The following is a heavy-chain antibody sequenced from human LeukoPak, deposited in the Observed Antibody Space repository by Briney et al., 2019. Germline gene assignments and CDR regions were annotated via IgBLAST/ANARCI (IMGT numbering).Heavy chain of an antibody. V-gene: IGHV3-7*01. CDR1: GFTSSDYW. D-gene: IGHD2-2*02. J-gene: IGHJ6*02. CDR2: IKQDGSEK. CDR3: ASTVEGVVPAAIGYYYYGMDV. Sequence: GGSLRLSCAASGFTSSDYWMHWVRQAPGEGLEWVANIKQDGSEKNYVAPVKGRFTISRDNAKNSLYLQMNSLRAEDTAVYYCASTVEGVVPAAIGYYYYGMDVWGQGTTVTVSS.